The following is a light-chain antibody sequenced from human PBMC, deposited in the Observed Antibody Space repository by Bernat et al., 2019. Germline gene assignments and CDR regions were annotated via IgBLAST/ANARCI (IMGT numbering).Light chain of an antibody. Sequence: DIQMTQSPSSLSASVGDRVTITCRASQSISSYLNWYQQKPGKAPKLLIYAASSLQSGVPSRFSGSGYGTDFTLTISSLQPEDFATYYCQQSYSTPFFGGVTKVEIK. J-gene: IGKJ4*01. CDR3: QQSYSTPF. V-gene: IGKV1-39*01. CDR1: QSISSY. CDR2: AAS.